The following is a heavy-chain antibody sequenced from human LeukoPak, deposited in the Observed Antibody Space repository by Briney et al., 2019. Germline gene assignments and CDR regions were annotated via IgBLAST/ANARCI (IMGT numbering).Heavy chain of an antibody. CDR2: ISWNSGSI. Sequence: GGSLRLSCAASGFTFDDYAMHWVRHAPGKGLEWVSGISWNSGSIGYADSVKGRFTISRDNAKNSLYLQMNSLRAEDMALYYCAKGSGWYLGNWFDPWGQGTLVTVSS. CDR3: AKGSGWYLGNWFDP. V-gene: IGHV3-9*03. CDR1: GFTFDDYA. D-gene: IGHD6-19*01. J-gene: IGHJ5*02.